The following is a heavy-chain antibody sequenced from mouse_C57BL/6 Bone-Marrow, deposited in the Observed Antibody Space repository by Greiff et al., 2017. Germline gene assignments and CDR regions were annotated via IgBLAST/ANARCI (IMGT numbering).Heavy chain of an antibody. CDR3: ARPYYSNYGYFDV. Sequence: QVQLQQPGAELVKPGASVKLSCKASGYTFTSYWITWVKQRPGQGLEWIGDIYPGSGSTNYNEKFKSKATLTVDTSASTAYMQLRSLTSEDSAVYYCARPYYSNYGYFDVWGTGTTVTVSA. D-gene: IGHD2-5*01. CDR2: IYPGSGST. J-gene: IGHJ1*03. CDR1: GYTFTSYW. V-gene: IGHV1-55*01.